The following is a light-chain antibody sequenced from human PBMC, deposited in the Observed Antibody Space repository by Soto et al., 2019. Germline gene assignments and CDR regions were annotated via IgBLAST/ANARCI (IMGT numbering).Light chain of an antibody. V-gene: IGLV2-14*01. CDR1: SSDLAIYNY. CDR2: QVT. CDR3: SSYTDSSNYV. J-gene: IGLJ1*01. Sequence: PGCVSSTQEQTITISCTGTSSDLAIYNYVSWYQQQPGKAPKIMIYQVTNRPSWVSNRFSGSRSGNTASLTISGLQAEDEADYYCSSYTDSSNYVFGTGTKVTVL.